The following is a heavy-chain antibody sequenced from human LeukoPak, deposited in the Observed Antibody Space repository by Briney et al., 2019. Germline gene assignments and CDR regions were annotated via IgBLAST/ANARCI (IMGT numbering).Heavy chain of an antibody. CDR1: GYTFTSYG. V-gene: IGHV1-18*01. CDR3: ARDPFYDSSGYPNWFDP. J-gene: IGHJ5*02. CDR2: ISAYNGNT. D-gene: IGHD3-22*01. Sequence: ASVKVSCKASGYTFTSYGISWVRQAPGQGLEWMGWISAYNGNTNYAQNLQGRVTMTTDTSTSTAYMELRSLRSDDTAVYYCARDPFYDSSGYPNWFDPWGQGTLVTVSS.